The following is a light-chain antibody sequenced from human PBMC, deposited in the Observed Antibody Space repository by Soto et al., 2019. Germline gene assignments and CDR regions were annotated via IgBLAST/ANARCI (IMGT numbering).Light chain of an antibody. CDR1: NSGTPDD. V-gene: IGLV1-40*01. Sequence: QAVVTQPPSVSGAPGQTVTISCTWSNSGTPDDVHWYQQLPAAAPKLLIFNNNNRPSGVPDRFSGSKSGTSASLAITGLQAEDEADYYCQSYDSGLDRGVFGGGTKLTVL. J-gene: IGLJ3*02. CDR3: QSYDSGLDRGV. CDR2: NNN.